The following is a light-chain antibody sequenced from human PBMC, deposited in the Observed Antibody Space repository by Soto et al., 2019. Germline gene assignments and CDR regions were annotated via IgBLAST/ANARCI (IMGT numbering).Light chain of an antibody. CDR3: QQYGSSLMYT. CDR1: QSVSSSY. V-gene: IGKV3-20*01. J-gene: IGKJ2*01. Sequence: EIVLTQSPGTLSLSPGERATLSCRASQSVSSSYLARYQQKPGQAPGLLIYGASSRATGIPDRFSGSGSGTDFTLTISRLEPEDFAVYYCQQYGSSLMYTFGQGTKLEIK. CDR2: GAS.